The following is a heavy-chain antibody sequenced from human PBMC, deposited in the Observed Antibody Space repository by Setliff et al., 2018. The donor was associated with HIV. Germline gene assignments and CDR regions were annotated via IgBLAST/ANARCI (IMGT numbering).Heavy chain of an antibody. D-gene: IGHD3-9*01. CDR1: VESFSGFY. CDR2: IYSTGDT. Sequence: SETLSLTCAVYVESFSGFYWSWIRQPPGKGLEWIGHIYSTGDTNYNPSLKSRVTLSADTSKNQFSLKLSSVTAADTAVYYCARGYYDILTGYYYFDYWGQGTLVTVSS. CDR3: ARGYYDILTGYYYFDY. V-gene: IGHV4-34*01. J-gene: IGHJ4*02.